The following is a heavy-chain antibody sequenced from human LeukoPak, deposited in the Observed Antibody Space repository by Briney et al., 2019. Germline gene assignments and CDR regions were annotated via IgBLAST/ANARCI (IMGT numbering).Heavy chain of an antibody. CDR1: GFTLSTYS. D-gene: IGHD3-16*01. CDR2: LTASGSAT. Sequence: GWSLRLSCTASGFTLSTYSMIWVRQAPGKGLEWVSALTASGSATYYADSVKGRFTISRDNSKDTLYLQMNSLRAGDTAVYYCAIGGGYWGQGTLVTVSS. CDR3: AIGGGY. V-gene: IGHV3-23*01. J-gene: IGHJ4*02.